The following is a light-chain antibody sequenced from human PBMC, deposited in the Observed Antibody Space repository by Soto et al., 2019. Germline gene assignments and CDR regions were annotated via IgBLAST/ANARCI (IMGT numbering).Light chain of an antibody. Sequence: EIVMPQSQATLSVSPGGSSPLSRRASQSISDTLAWYQQNPGQANRLLIHGASTRATGFPARFSGSGSGTDFTLTISSLEPEDFAVYYCKQRSNWLVTFGHGKRLEIK. V-gene: IGKV3-15*01. J-gene: IGKJ5*01. CDR2: GAS. CDR3: KQRSNWLVT. CDR1: QSISDT.